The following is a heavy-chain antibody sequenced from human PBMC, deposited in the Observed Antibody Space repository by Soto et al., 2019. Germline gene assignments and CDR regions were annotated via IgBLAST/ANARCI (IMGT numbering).Heavy chain of an antibody. CDR3: ARVLYTRDYYDSSGYYDGYYFDY. J-gene: IGHJ4*02. D-gene: IGHD3-22*01. CDR2: IIPIFGTA. V-gene: IGHV1-69*13. CDR1: GGTFSSYA. Sequence: ASVKVSCKASGGTFSSYAISWVRQAPGQGLEWMGGIIPIFGTANYAQKFQGRVTITADESTSTAYMELSSLRSEDTAVYYCARVLYTRDYYDSSGYYDGYYFDYWGQGTLVTVSS.